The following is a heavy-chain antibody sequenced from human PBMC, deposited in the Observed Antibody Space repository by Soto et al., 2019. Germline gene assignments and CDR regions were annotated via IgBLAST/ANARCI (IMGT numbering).Heavy chain of an antibody. CDR3: AREGDIVVVPAATNWFDP. CDR1: GGTFSSYA. V-gene: IGHV1-69*01. Sequence: QVQLVQSGAEVKKPGSSVKVSCKVSGGTFSSYAISWVRQAPGQGLEWMGGIIPIFGTANYAQKFQGRVTITADESTSTAYMERSSLRSEDTAVYYCAREGDIVVVPAATNWFDPWGQGTLVTVSS. J-gene: IGHJ5*02. CDR2: IIPIFGTA. D-gene: IGHD2-2*01.